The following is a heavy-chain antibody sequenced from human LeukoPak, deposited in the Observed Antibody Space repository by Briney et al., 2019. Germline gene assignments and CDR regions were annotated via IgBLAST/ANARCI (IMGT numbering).Heavy chain of an antibody. V-gene: IGHV4-39*01. Sequence: KTSETLSLTCTVSGGSISSSSYYWGWIRQPPGKGLEWIGSIYYSGSTYYNPSLKSRVTISVDTSRNQFSLKLSSVTAADTAVYYCAQTRIAVAIRQYYYYYYYMDVWGKGTTVTISS. CDR2: IYYSGST. D-gene: IGHD6-19*01. J-gene: IGHJ6*03. CDR1: GGSISSSSYY. CDR3: AQTRIAVAIRQYYYYYYYMDV.